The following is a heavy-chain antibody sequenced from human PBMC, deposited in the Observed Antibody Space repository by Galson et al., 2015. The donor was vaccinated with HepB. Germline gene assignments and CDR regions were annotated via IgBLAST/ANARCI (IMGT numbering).Heavy chain of an antibody. CDR2: ISGSGGST. CDR3: AKAGDGGWFGELPLLDY. V-gene: IGHV3-23*01. CDR1: GFTFSSYA. Sequence: SLRLSCAASGFTFSSYAMSWVRQAPGKGLEWVSAISGSGGSTYYADSVKGRFTISRDNSKNTLYLQMNSLRAEDTAVYYCAKAGDGGWFGELPLLDYWGQGTLVTVSS. J-gene: IGHJ4*02. D-gene: IGHD3-10*01.